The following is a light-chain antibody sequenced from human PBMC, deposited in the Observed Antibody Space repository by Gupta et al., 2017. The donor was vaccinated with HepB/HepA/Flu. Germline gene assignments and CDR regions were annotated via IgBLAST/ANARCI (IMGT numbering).Light chain of an antibody. J-gene: IGKJ1*01. CDR2: KGS. V-gene: IGKV2-30*01. CDR1: QSLVYSDGNTY. Sequence: DVVLTQSPLSLPVTLGQPASLSCRSSQSLVYSDGNTYLDWFHQRPGQSPRRLIYKGSTRDSGVPDRFSGSGSGTDFTLNITKVEAEDLGIYYCRQHKHCPSTFGQGTKVEVK. CDR3: RQHKHCPST.